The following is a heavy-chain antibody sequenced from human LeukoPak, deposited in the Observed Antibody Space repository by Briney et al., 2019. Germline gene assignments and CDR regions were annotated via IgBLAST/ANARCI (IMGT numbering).Heavy chain of an antibody. Sequence: GGSLRLSCAASGFTFSSYSMNWVRQAPGKGLEWVSYISSSSSTIYYADSVKGRFTISRDNAKNSLYLQMNGLRAEDTAVYYCAREGHTFGYWGQGTLVTVSS. D-gene: IGHD2-21*01. J-gene: IGHJ4*02. V-gene: IGHV3-48*01. CDR2: ISSSSSTI. CDR3: AREGHTFGY. CDR1: GFTFSSYS.